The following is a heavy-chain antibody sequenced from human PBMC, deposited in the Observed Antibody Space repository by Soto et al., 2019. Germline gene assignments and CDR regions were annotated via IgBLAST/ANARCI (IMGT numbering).Heavy chain of an antibody. D-gene: IGHD6-13*01. J-gene: IGHJ4*02. CDR3: AGGSSWTRADC. CDR1: GFTFSSYA. Sequence: GGSLRLSCAASGFTFSSYAMSWVRQAPGKGLEWVSAISGSGGSTYYADSVKGRFTISRDSSKNTLYLQMNSLGAEDSAVYYCAGGSSWTRADCWGQGTLVTVSS. CDR2: ISGSGGST. V-gene: IGHV3-23*01.